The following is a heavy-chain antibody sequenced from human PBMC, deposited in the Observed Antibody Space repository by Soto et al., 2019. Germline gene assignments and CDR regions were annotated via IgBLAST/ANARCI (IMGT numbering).Heavy chain of an antibody. D-gene: IGHD3-10*01. Sequence: QVQLQEPGPGLVKPPQTFSLTAIFSVGSITGGGSYWSWIRQHPGKGLEWIGYIYYSGSTSYNPSLKSRVTISVDTSKNQFSLKLSSVTAADTAVYYCARAYGSGYMDVWGQGTTVTVSS. CDR1: VGSITGGGSY. CDR3: ARAYGSGYMDV. J-gene: IGHJ6*02. V-gene: IGHV4-31*03. CDR2: IYYSGST.